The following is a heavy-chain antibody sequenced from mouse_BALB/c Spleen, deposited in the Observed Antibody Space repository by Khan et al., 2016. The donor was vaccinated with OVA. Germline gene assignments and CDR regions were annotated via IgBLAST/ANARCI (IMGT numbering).Heavy chain of an antibody. CDR2: IRAGGST. Sequence: VQLQESGPGLVEPSQSLSITCTVSGFSLTSYGVHWVRQPPGKGLEWLGVIRAGGSTNYNSALMSRLSISKYNSKSQVFLHMTSLQSDDPAMYYCSRLEDIWGQGTTLTVSS. J-gene: IGHJ2*01. CDR3: SRLEDI. V-gene: IGHV2-9*02. D-gene: IGHD1-3*01. CDR1: GFSLTSYG.